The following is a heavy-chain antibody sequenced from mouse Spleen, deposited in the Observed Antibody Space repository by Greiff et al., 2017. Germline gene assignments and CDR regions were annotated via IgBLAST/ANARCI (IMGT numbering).Heavy chain of an antibody. Sequence: VQLQQSGAELARPGASVKLSCKASGYTFTSYGLSWVKQRTGQGLEWIGEIYPRSGNTYYNEKFKGKATLTADKSSSTAYMELRSLTSEDSAVYFCARGKYGNYFDDWGQGTTLTVSS. V-gene: IGHV1-81*01. D-gene: IGHD2-10*02. CDR2: IYPRSGNT. CDR1: GYTFTSYG. J-gene: IGHJ2*01. CDR3: ARGKYGNYFDD.